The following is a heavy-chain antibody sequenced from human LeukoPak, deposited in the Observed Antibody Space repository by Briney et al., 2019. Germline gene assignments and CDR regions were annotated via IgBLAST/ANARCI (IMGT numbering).Heavy chain of an antibody. Sequence: PGGSLRLSCAASGFTFSSYAMHWVRQAPGKGLEWVAVLWYDGSNKYYADSVKGRFTISRDNAKNSLYLQMNSLRAEDTAVYYCAREGWAFDYWGQGTLVTVSS. J-gene: IGHJ4*02. V-gene: IGHV3-33*01. CDR1: GFTFSSYA. CDR2: LWYDGSNK. D-gene: IGHD3-16*01. CDR3: AREGWAFDY.